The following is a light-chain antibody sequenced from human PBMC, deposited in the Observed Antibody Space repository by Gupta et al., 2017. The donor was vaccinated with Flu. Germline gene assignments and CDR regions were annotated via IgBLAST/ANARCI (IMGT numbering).Light chain of an antibody. Sequence: NFMLTQPHSVSESPGKTVTISCTRSTGSIATNYVQWYQQRPGSSPTAVIYEDDQRPSEVPDRFSGSIDSSSNSASLTISGLKTEDEADYFCQSYDSVNREVVFGGGTKLTVL. CDR3: QSYDSVNREVV. J-gene: IGLJ3*02. CDR1: TGSIATNY. CDR2: EDD. V-gene: IGLV6-57*01.